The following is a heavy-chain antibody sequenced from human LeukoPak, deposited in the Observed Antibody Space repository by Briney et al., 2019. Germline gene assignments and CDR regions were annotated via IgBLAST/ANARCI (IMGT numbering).Heavy chain of an antibody. J-gene: IGHJ6*02. CDR2: IYYSGST. D-gene: IGHD3-10*01. CDR3: ARGGVYYYYGMDV. Sequence: SETLSLTCTVSGGSISSGDYYWSWIRQPPGKGLEWIGYIYYSGSTYYNPSLKSRVTISVDTSKNQFFLKLSSVTAADTAVYYCARGGVYYYYGMDVWGQGTTVTVSS. CDR1: GGSISSGDYY. V-gene: IGHV4-30-4*01.